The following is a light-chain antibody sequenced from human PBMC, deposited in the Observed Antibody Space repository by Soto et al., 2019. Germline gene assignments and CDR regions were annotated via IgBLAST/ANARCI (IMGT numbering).Light chain of an antibody. CDR2: EVS. CDR1: SSDIGTYNY. CDR3: SSYTTSSTQV. V-gene: IGLV2-14*01. Sequence: QSALTQPAYVSGSPGQSITISCTGTSSDIGTYNYVSWYQQHPGKVPKLMIYEVSNRPSGVSNRFSGSKSGNTASLAISGLQAEDEADYYCSSYTTSSTQVFGGGTKLTVL. J-gene: IGLJ3*02.